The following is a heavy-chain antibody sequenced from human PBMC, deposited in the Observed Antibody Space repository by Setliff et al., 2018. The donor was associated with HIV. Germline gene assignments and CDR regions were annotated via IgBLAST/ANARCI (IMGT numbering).Heavy chain of an antibody. J-gene: IGHJ4*02. V-gene: IGHV1-18*01. Sequence: ASVKVSCKASGYNFFSYGISWVRQAPGQGLEWMGWISTFDGNIDYAQNVQDRVTMTTDTSTSTVYMELRSLRSDDTAVYYCARVPGDYGDNPIDYWGQGTLVTVSS. CDR3: ARVPGDYGDNPIDY. CDR2: ISTFDGNI. D-gene: IGHD4-17*01. CDR1: GYNFFSYG.